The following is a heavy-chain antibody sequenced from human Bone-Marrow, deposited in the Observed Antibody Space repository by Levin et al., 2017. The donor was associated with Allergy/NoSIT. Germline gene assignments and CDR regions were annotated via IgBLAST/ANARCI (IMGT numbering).Heavy chain of an antibody. CDR1: GYSFTSFW. J-gene: IGHJ4*02. V-gene: IGHV5-51*01. CDR3: ARRDSDGSNSFDY. CDR2: IFPSDSDT. Sequence: GESLKISCQASGYSFTSFWFGWVRQRPGKGLEWMGLIFPSDSDTRVSPSFQGQIIMSVDKSISTAYLQWSSLTASDTAMYYCARRDSDGSNSFDYWGQGTLVTVSP. D-gene: IGHD4-23*01.